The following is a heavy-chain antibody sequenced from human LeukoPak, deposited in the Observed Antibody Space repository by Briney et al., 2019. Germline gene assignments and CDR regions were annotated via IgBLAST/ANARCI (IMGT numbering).Heavy chain of an antibody. CDR3: AKDPRDCSSTSCYTAAAGFDY. Sequence: GGSLRLSCAASGFTLSSYWIHWVRQAPGKGLVWVSRSNSDGSIMQYADSVKGRFTISRDSAKNTLYLQMNSLRAEDTAVYYCAKDPRDCSSTSCYTAAAGFDYWGQGTLVTVSS. CDR2: SNSDGSIM. J-gene: IGHJ4*02. CDR1: GFTLSSYW. V-gene: IGHV3-74*03. D-gene: IGHD2-2*02.